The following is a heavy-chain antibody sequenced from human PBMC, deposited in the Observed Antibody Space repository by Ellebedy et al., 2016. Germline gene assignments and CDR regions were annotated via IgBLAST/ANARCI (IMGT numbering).Heavy chain of an antibody. CDR3: ARDQGRRVAAVAGHLYYFYFGLDV. D-gene: IGHD6-19*01. Sequence: SETLSLTXIVSGDSITRDNAYWAWIRQPPGKGLEWVGSIDYTGRTYNNPSLKSRVAISLDSSKNQFFLNLSSVTGADSAVYYCARDQGRRVAAVAGHLYYFYFGLDVWGLGTTVTVSS. J-gene: IGHJ6*02. CDR1: GDSITRDNAY. CDR2: IDYTGRT. V-gene: IGHV4-39*07.